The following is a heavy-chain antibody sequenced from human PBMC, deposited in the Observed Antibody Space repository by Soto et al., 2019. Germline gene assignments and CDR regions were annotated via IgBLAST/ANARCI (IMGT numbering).Heavy chain of an antibody. Sequence: GGSLRLSCAASGFTFSSYDMHWVRQATGKGLEWVSAIGTAGDTYYPGSVKGRFTISRENAKNSLYLQMNSLRAGDTAVYYGARGGNYDSSGYYFDYWGQGTLVTVSS. CDR2: IGTAGDT. V-gene: IGHV3-13*01. D-gene: IGHD3-22*01. CDR3: ARGGNYDSSGYYFDY. CDR1: GFTFSSYD. J-gene: IGHJ4*02.